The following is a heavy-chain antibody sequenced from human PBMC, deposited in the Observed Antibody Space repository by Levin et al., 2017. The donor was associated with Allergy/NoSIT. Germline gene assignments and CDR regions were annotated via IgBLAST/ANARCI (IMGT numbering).Heavy chain of an antibody. D-gene: IGHD6-13*01. V-gene: IGHV3-30*18. J-gene: IGHJ4*02. Sequence: SCAASGFTFSSYGMHWVRQAPGKGLEWVAVISYDGSNKYYADSVKGRFTISRDNSKNTLYLQMNSLRAEDTAVYYCAKEGIRYSSSWLDYWGQGTLVTVSS. CDR2: ISYDGSNK. CDR3: AKEGIRYSSSWLDY. CDR1: GFTFSSYG.